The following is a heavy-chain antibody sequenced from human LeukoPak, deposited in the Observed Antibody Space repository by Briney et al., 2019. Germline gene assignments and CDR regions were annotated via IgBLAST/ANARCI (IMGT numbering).Heavy chain of an antibody. CDR1: GGSISSSSYY. V-gene: IGHV4-39*01. CDR2: IYYSGST. D-gene: IGHD2-2*01. J-gene: IGHJ5*02. Sequence: HPSETLSLTCTVSGGSISSSSYYWGWIRQPPGKGLEWIGSIYYSGSTYYNPSLKSRVTISVDTSKNQFSLKLSSVTAADTAVYYCARHFVVVPAAIHWFDPWGQGTLVTVSS. CDR3: ARHFVVVPAAIHWFDP.